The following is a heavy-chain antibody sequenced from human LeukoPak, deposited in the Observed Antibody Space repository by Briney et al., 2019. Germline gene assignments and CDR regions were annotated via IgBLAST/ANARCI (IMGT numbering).Heavy chain of an antibody. CDR2: ISSSGSTI. V-gene: IGHV3-11*04. CDR3: ARGVVPAATRYYYMDV. CDR1: GFTFSDYY. Sequence: GGSLRLSCAASGFTFSDYYMSWIRQAPGKGLEWVSYISSSGSTIYYADSVKGRFTISRDNAKNSLYLQMNSLRAEDTAVYYCARGVVPAATRYYYMDVWGKGTTVTVSS. D-gene: IGHD2-2*01. J-gene: IGHJ6*03.